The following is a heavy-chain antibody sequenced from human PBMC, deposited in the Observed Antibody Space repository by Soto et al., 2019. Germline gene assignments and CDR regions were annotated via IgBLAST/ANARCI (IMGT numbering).Heavy chain of an antibody. V-gene: IGHV4-30-2*01. CDR2: IYHSGYT. J-gene: IGHJ3*02. D-gene: IGHD1-26*01. Sequence: SETLSLTCAVSGVSICSGGYAWNWIRQPPGKGLEWIGYIYHSGYTSYNPSLKNRVTISVDKSKNQFSLKLSSVTAADTAVYYCARDTYGSDFDIWGQGTMVT. CDR1: GVSICSGGYA. CDR3: ARDTYGSDFDI.